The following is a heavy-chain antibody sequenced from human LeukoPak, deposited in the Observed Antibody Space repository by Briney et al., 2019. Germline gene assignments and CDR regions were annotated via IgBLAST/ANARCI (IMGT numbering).Heavy chain of an antibody. Sequence: SETLSLTCTVSGGSISSYYWSWIRQPPGKGLEWIGYIYYSGSTNYNPSLKSRVTISVDTSKNQFSLKLSSVTAADTAVYYCARGRGYDILTGYSSFDYWGQGTLVTVSS. V-gene: IGHV4-59*12. CDR3: ARGRGYDILTGYSSFDY. CDR2: IYYSGST. CDR1: GGSISSYY. J-gene: IGHJ4*02. D-gene: IGHD3-9*01.